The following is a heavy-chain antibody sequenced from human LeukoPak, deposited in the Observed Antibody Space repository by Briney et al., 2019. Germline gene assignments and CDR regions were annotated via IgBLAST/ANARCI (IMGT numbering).Heavy chain of an antibody. CDR2: IYHSGST. CDR1: GGSISSSNW. D-gene: IGHD6-19*01. J-gene: IGHJ3*02. V-gene: IGHV4-4*02. Sequence: PSGTLSLTCAVSGGSISSSNWWSWVRQPPGKGLEWIGEIYHSGSTNYNPSLKSRVTISVDKSKNQFSLKLSSVTAADTAVYYCASAVGASGWSDAFGIWGQGTMVTVSS. CDR3: ASAVGASGWSDAFGI.